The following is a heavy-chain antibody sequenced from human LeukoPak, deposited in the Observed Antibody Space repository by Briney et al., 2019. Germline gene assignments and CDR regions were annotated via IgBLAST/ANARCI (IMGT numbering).Heavy chain of an antibody. CDR2: IIPIFGTA. Sequence: SVKVSCKASGYTFTSYGISWVRQALGQGLEWMGGIIPIFGTANYAQKFQGRVTITADKSTSTAYMELSSLRSEDTAVYYCARRGDTNPHDAFDIWGQGTMVTVSS. CDR1: GYTFTSYG. V-gene: IGHV1-69*06. J-gene: IGHJ3*02. D-gene: IGHD3-10*01. CDR3: ARRGDTNPHDAFDI.